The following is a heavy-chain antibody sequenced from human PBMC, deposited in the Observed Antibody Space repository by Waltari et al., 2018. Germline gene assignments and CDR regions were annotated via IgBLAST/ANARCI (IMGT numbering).Heavy chain of an antibody. CDR1: RYTFTGSF. J-gene: IGHJ6*03. D-gene: IGHD3-16*01. Sequence: QVQLVQSGAEVMKPGASVKVSCKASRYTFTGSFMHWVRQAPGQGLEWMGWLNAKSGGTNDAQKCLGRVTMTRETSISTAYMELSRLRSDDTAVYYWASQGGGAYYMDVWGEGTTVTVSS. V-gene: IGHV1-2*02. CDR2: LNAKSGGT. CDR3: ASQGGGAYYMDV.